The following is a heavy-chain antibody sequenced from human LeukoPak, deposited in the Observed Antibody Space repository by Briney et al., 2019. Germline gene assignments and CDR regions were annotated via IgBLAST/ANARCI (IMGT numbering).Heavy chain of an antibody. J-gene: IGHJ4*02. CDR1: GDSW. CDR3: ARGDGVIMNY. Sequence: GGSLRLSCAGSGDSWMHWVRQVPGKGLVWVSRIKTDGSSTSYADSVKGRFTISNDNAENTPYLQMNSLRAEDTAMYYCARGDGVIMNYWGQGTLVTVSS. D-gene: IGHD3-10*01. V-gene: IGHV3-74*01. CDR2: IKTDGSST.